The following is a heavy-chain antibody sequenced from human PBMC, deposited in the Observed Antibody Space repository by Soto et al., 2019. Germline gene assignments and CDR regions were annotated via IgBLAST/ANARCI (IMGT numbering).Heavy chain of an antibody. V-gene: IGHV3-23*01. CDR3: ANCLRVLEGSGYYYGY. Sequence: EVQLLESGGGLVQPGGSLRLSCAASGFTFSSYAMSWVRQAPGKGLEWVSAISGSGGSTYYADSVKGRFTISRDNSKNTLYLQMNSLRAEDTAVYYCANCLRVLEGSGYYYGYWGQGTLVTVSS. CDR1: GFTFSSYA. CDR2: ISGSGGST. J-gene: IGHJ4*02. D-gene: IGHD3-22*01.